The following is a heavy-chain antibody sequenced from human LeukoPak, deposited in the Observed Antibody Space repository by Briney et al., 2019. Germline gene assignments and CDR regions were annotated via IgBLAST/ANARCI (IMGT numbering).Heavy chain of an antibody. CDR1: GGSISSSSYY. J-gene: IGHJ4*02. D-gene: IGHD2-15*01. CDR2: IYYSGST. Sequence: SETLSLTCTVSGGSISSSSYYWGWIRQPPGKGLEWIGSIYYSGSTYYNPSLKSRVTISVDTSKNQFSLKLSSVTAADTAVYYCASTLGRYCSGGSCYLLPFDYWGQGTLVTVSS. CDR3: ASTLGRYCSGGSCYLLPFDY. V-gene: IGHV4-39*07.